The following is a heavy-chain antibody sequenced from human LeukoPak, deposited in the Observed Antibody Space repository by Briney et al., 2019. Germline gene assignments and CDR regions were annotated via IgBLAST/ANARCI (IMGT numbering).Heavy chain of an antibody. CDR2: IKQDGSNK. D-gene: IGHD6-13*01. J-gene: IGHJ6*03. V-gene: IGHV3-7*01. Sequence: GGSLRLSCAASGFTFSSYWMSWVRQAPGKGLEWVANIKQDGSNKYYADSVKGRFTISRDNSKNTLYLQMNSLRAEDTAVYYCAKEDSSSWSKGDYMDVWGKGTAVTVS. CDR3: AKEDSSSWSKGDYMDV. CDR1: GFTFSSYW.